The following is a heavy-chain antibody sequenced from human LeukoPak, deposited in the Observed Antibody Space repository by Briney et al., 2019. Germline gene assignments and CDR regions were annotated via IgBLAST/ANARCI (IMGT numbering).Heavy chain of an antibody. CDR2: ISGSGGST. CDR3: AKDYDSSGYPFDY. D-gene: IGHD3-22*01. V-gene: IGHV3-23*01. Sequence: GGSLRLSCAASGFTISSYAMSWVRQAPGKGLEWVSAISGSGGSTYYADSVKGRFTISRDNSKNTLYLQMNSLRAEDTAVYYCAKDYDSSGYPFDYWDQGTLVTVSS. CDR1: GFTISSYA. J-gene: IGHJ4*02.